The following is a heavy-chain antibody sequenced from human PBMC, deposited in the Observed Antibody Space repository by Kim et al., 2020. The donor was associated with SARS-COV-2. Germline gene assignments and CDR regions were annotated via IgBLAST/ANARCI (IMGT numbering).Heavy chain of an antibody. CDR1: GFTFDDYA. D-gene: IGHD6-19*01. V-gene: IGHV3-43*01. CDR2: INWDGKTT. CDR3: AKAKAVTGTTLGMDV. Sequence: GGSLRLSCAASGFTFDDYAMHWVRQPPGKGLEWVSFINWDGKTTFYADFVKGRFTISRDNSKNSLYLQMNSLTTEDTAFYYCAKAKAVTGTTLGMDVWG. J-gene: IGHJ6*02.